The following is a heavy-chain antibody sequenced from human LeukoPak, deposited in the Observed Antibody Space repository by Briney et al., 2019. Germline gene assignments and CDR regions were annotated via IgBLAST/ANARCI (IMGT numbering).Heavy chain of an antibody. Sequence: ASVKVSCKASGYTFTSNYIHWVRQAPGQGLEWMGMIYPRDGSTSYAQKFQGRVTVTRDTSTSTVHMELSGQRSEDTAVYYCAREQEGFDYWGQGTLVTVSS. J-gene: IGHJ4*02. V-gene: IGHV1-46*01. CDR2: IYPRDGST. CDR1: GYTFTSNY. CDR3: AREQEGFDY.